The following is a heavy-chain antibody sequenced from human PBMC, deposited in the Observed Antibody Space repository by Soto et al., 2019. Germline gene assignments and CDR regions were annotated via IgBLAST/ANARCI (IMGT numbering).Heavy chain of an antibody. Sequence: QVQLQESGPGLVKPSQTLSLTCTVSGGSISSGGYCWSWIRQHPGKGLEWIGYIYYSGSTYYNPSLKSRVTISVDTSKNQFSLKLSSVTAADTAVYYCARDPTYYYGSGSYSAYGMDVWGQGTTVTVSS. CDR1: GGSISSGGYC. CDR3: ARDPTYYYGSGSYSAYGMDV. V-gene: IGHV4-31*03. CDR2: IYYSGST. D-gene: IGHD3-10*01. J-gene: IGHJ6*02.